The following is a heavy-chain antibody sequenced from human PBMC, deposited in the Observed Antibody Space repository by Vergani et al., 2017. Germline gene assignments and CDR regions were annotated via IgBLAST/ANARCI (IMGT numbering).Heavy chain of an antibody. D-gene: IGHD2-21*02. CDR2: ISSSSSTI. V-gene: IGHV3-48*01. J-gene: IGHJ4*02. CDR1: GFTFSSYS. CDR3: ARGGYCGGDCYYSDY. Sequence: EVQLVESGGGLVQPGGSLRLSCAASGFTFSSYSMNWVRQAPGKGLEGVSYISSSSSTIYYADSVKGRFTISRDNAKNSLYLQMNSLRAEDTAVYYCARGGYCGGDCYYSDYWGQGTLVTVSS.